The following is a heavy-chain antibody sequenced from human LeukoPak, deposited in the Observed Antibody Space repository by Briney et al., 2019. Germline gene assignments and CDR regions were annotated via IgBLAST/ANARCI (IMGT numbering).Heavy chain of an antibody. J-gene: IGHJ4*02. D-gene: IGHD6-19*01. CDR3: TRGSSGRRDN. CDR2: MNPNSGNT. CDR1: GYTFTSCD. V-gene: IGHV1-8*01. Sequence: ASVKLSCKASGYTFTSCDINWVRQATGPGLEWMGWMNPNSGNTGYGQSFQGRITMTRDNSIGTAYMELSNLTSEDTAIYYCTRGSSGRRDNWGQGTLVTVSA.